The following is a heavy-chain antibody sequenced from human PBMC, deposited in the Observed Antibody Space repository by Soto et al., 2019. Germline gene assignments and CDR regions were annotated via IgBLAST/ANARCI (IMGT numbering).Heavy chain of an antibody. D-gene: IGHD5-12*01. Sequence: ASVKVSCKASGYTFTSYYMHWVRESPGQGLEWMGIINPSGGSTSYAQKFQGRVTMTRDTSTSTAYMELSSLRSEDTAVYYCARGHIVARNWFDPWGQGTLVTVSS. J-gene: IGHJ5*02. CDR1: GYTFTSYY. CDR3: ARGHIVARNWFDP. CDR2: INPSGGST. V-gene: IGHV1-46*01.